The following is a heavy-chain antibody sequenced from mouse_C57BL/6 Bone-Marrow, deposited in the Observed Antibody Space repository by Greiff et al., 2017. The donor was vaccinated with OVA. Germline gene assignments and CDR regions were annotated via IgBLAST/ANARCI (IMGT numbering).Heavy chain of an antibody. CDR1: GYTFTDYY. CDR2: INPNNGGT. V-gene: IGHV1-26*01. Sequence: EVQLQQSGPELVKPGASVKISCKASGYTFTDYYMNWVKQSHGKSLEWIGDINPNNGGTSYNQKFKGKATLTVDKSSSTAYMELRSLTSEDSAVYDCARDRDYDYAMDYWGQGTSVTVSS. D-gene: IGHD2-4*01. CDR3: ARDRDYDYAMDY. J-gene: IGHJ4*01.